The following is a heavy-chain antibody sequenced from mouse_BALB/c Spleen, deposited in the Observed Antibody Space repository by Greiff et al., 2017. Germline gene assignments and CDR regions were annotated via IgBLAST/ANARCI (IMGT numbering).Heavy chain of an antibody. CDR1: GYSITSDYA. D-gene: IGHD1-1*01. CDR3: ARGEVYYGSSYWYFDV. Sequence: EVQLQQSGPGLVKPSQSLSLTCTVTGYSITSDYAWNWIRQFPGNKLEWMGYISYSGSTVYNPSLKSRISITRDTSKNQFFLQLNSVTTEDTATYYCARGEVYYGSSYWYFDVWGAGTTVTVSS. V-gene: IGHV3-2*02. J-gene: IGHJ1*01. CDR2: ISYSGST.